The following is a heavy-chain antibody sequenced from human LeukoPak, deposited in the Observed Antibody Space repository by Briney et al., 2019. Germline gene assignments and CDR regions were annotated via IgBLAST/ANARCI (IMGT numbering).Heavy chain of an antibody. V-gene: IGHV4-39*07. CDR3: ARSSGWYWDYYYYYYMDV. CDR2: IYYSGST. CDR1: GGSISSSSYY. J-gene: IGHJ6*03. D-gene: IGHD6-19*01. Sequence: SETLSLTCTVSGGSISSSSYYWGWIRQPPGKGLEWIGSIYYSGSTYYNPSVKSRVTISVDTTKNQFSLKLSSVTAADTAVYYCARSSGWYWDYYYYYYMDVWGKGTTVTVSS.